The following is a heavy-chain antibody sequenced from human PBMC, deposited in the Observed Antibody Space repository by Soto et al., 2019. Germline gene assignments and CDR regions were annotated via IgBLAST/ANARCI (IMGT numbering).Heavy chain of an antibody. V-gene: IGHV3-23*01. J-gene: IGHJ3*02. Sequence: GGSLRLSCAASGFTFSSYAMSWVRQAPGKGLEWVSAISGSGGSTYYADSVKGRFTISRDNSKNTLYLQMNSLRAEDTAVYYCAKADRYCSSTSCDWGFHDAFDIWGQGTMVTVSS. CDR3: AKADRYCSSTSCDWGFHDAFDI. CDR2: ISGSGGST. D-gene: IGHD2-2*01. CDR1: GFTFSSYA.